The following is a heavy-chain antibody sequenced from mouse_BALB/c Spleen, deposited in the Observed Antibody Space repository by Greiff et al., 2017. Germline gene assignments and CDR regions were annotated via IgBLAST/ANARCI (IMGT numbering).Heavy chain of an antibody. CDR3: ARNRYGNPYYYAMDY. J-gene: IGHJ4*01. CDR2: ISSGSSTI. D-gene: IGHD2-10*02. V-gene: IGHV5-17*02. CDR1: GFTFSSFG. Sequence: EVKVVESGGGLVQPGGSRKLSCAASGFTFSSFGMHWVRQAPEKGLEWVAYISSGSSTIYYADTVKGRFTISRDNPKNTLFLQMTSLRSEDTAMYYCARNRYGNPYYYAMDYWGQGTSVTVSS.